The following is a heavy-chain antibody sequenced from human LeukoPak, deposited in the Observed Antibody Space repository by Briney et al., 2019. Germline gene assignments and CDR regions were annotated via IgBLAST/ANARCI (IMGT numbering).Heavy chain of an antibody. CDR2: ISSSGSTI. J-gene: IGHJ3*01. CDR3: ARGVYYYDSSGPAAFDL. V-gene: IGHV3-11*04. CDR1: EFTFSDYY. D-gene: IGHD3-22*01. Sequence: GGSLRLSCAASEFTFSDYYMSWIRQAPGKGLEWVSYISSSGSTIYYADSVKGRFTISRDNAKNSLYLQMNSLRADDTAVYYCARGVYYYDSSGPAAFDLWGQGTMVTLSS.